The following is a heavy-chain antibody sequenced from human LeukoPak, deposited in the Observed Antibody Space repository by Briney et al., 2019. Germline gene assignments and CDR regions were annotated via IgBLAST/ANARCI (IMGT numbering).Heavy chain of an antibody. CDR2: ISYDGSNK. CDR3: AKDQGIQLWLRYTFDI. Sequence: PGGSLRLSCAASGFTLSSHGMHWVRQAPGKGLEWVAVISYDGSNKYYADSVKGRFTIPRDNSKNTLYLQMNSLRAEDTAVYYCAKDQGIQLWLRYTFDIWGQGTMITVSS. J-gene: IGHJ3*02. D-gene: IGHD5-18*01. V-gene: IGHV3-30*18. CDR1: GFTLSSHG.